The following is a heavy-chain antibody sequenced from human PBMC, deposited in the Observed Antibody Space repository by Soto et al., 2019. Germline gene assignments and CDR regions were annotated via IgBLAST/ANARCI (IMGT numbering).Heavy chain of an antibody. CDR1: GFTFSSYA. CDR3: AKGLQLWFYGMDV. Sequence: EVQLLESGGGLVQPGGSLRLSCAASGFTFSSYAMSWVRQAPGKGLEWVSAISGSGGSTYYADSVKGRFTISRDNSKNTRYLQMNSLRAEGTAVYYCAKGLQLWFYGMDVWGQGTTVTVSS. D-gene: IGHD5-18*01. V-gene: IGHV3-23*01. CDR2: ISGSGGST. J-gene: IGHJ6*02.